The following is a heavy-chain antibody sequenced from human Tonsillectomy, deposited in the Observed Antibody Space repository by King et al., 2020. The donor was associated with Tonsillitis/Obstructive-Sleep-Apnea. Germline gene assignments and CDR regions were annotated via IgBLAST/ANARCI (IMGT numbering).Heavy chain of an antibody. Sequence: VQLVESGGGLVKPGGSLRLSCAASGFTFSNAWMSWVRQAPGKGLEWGGRIKSKTDGGTTDYAAPVKGRFTISRDDSKNTLYLQMNSLKTEDTAVYYCSARSSRVANYWGQGTLVTVSS. V-gene: IGHV3-15*01. CDR2: IKSKTDGGTT. CDR3: SARSSRVANY. D-gene: IGHD6-13*01. J-gene: IGHJ4*02. CDR1: GFTFSNAW.